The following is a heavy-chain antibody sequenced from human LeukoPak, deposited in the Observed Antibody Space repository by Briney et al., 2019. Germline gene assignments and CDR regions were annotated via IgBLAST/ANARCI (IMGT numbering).Heavy chain of an antibody. D-gene: IGHD1-26*01. J-gene: IGHJ3*02. CDR1: GYTFTGYY. CDR3: AREYKSGSYSHDAFDI. Sequence: ASVKVSCKASGYTFTGYYMHWVRQAPGQGLEWMGWINPNSGGTNYAQKFQGRVTMTRDTSISTAYMELSRLRSDDTAVYYCAREYKSGSYSHDAFDIWGQGTMVTVSS. V-gene: IGHV1-2*02. CDR2: INPNSGGT.